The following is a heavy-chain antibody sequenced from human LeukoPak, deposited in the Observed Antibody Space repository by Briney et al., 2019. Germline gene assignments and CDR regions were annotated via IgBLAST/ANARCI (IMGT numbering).Heavy chain of an antibody. J-gene: IGHJ4*02. CDR1: GGSITTYY. Sequence: SETLSLTCTVSGGSITTYYWSWLRQSPGRGLEWIGYIHHSVSPTYNPSLKSRVTISVDTSKNQFSLEVSSVTAADTAVYYCARDILMVGATHYFDYWGQGTLVTVSS. CDR3: ARDILMVGATHYFDY. CDR2: IHHSVSP. V-gene: IGHV4-59*01. D-gene: IGHD1-26*01.